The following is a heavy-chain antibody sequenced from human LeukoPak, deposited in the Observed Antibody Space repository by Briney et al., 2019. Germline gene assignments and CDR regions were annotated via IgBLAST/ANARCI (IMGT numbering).Heavy chain of an antibody. CDR3: ATDQAGGLDS. Sequence: PGGSLRLSCTASEFTFSNYWMTWVRQAPGKGLEWVANIKQDGGERYYVDSVKGRFTISRDNAKNSLYLQMNSLRAEDTAVYYCATDQAGGLDSWGQGTLVTVSS. D-gene: IGHD3-10*01. J-gene: IGHJ4*02. CDR1: EFTFSNYW. V-gene: IGHV3-7*01. CDR2: IKQDGGER.